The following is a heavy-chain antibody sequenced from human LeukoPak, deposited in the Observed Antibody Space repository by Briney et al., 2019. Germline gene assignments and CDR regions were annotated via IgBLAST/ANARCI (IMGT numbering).Heavy chain of an antibody. CDR2: INWNGGST. CDR3: AKDRLRLGELLEDY. Sequence: GGSLRLSCAASEFTFDDYGMSWVRQAPGKGLEWVSGINWNGGSTGYADSVKGRFTISRDNSKNTLYLQMNSLRAEDTAVYYCAKDRLRLGELLEDYWGQGTLVTVSS. V-gene: IGHV3-20*04. D-gene: IGHD3-16*01. CDR1: EFTFDDYG. J-gene: IGHJ4*02.